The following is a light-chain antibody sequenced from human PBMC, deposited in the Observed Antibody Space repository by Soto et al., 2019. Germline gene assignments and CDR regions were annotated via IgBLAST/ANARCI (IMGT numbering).Light chain of an antibody. CDR2: DAS. CDR3: QQRSNWLFT. Sequence: EIVLTQSPATLSLSPGERATLSCRASQSVSSYLAWYQHKPGQAPRLLISDASNRATGVPARFSGSGSGTDFTLTISTREPEDFAVYYCQQRSNWLFTFGPGTRVDL. CDR1: QSVSSY. V-gene: IGKV3-11*01. J-gene: IGKJ3*01.